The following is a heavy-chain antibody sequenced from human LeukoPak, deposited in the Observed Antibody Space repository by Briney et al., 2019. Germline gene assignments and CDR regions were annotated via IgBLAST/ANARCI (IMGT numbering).Heavy chain of an antibody. CDR1: GFTFSGYA. Sequence: PGGSQRLSCAASGFTFSGYAMHWVRQAPTKWLEWVSGVSGSGSTYYTDSVKDRFTICIDNSNNALYLQMDRLRAEDTAVYYCARSYGSATYYNYFAYWGQGTLVIVSS. D-gene: IGHD3-10*01. CDR3: ARSYGSATYYNYFAY. J-gene: IGHJ4*02. CDR2: VSGSGST. V-gene: IGHV3-23*01.